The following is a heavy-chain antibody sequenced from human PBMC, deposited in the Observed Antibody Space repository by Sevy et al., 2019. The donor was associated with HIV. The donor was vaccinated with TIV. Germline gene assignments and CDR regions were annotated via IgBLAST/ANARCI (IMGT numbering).Heavy chain of an antibody. J-gene: IGHJ4*02. D-gene: IGHD2-2*02. CDR3: ARDRWSTFPCSSTSCYTGYFDY. CDR1: GFTFSSYA. Sequence: GGSLRLSCAASGFTFSSYAMHWVRQAPGKGLEWVAVISYDGSNKYYADSVKGRFTISRDNSKNTLYLQMNSLRAEDTAVYYCARDRWSTFPCSSTSCYTGYFDYRGQGTLVTVSS. CDR2: ISYDGSNK. V-gene: IGHV3-30*04.